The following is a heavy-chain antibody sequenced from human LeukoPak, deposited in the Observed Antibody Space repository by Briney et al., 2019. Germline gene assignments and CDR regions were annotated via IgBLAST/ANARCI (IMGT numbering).Heavy chain of an antibody. Sequence: GGSLRLSCPASGFTFSSYGMHWVRQAPGKGLAWVAVIWYDGSNKYYADSVKGRFTISRDNSKNTLYLQMNSLRAEDTAVYDCAKDAIKSGDNYYYYMDVWGKGTTVTVSS. CDR2: IWYDGSNK. CDR3: AKDAIKSGDNYYYYMDV. D-gene: IGHD2-21*01. CDR1: GFTFSSYG. V-gene: IGHV3-33*06. J-gene: IGHJ6*03.